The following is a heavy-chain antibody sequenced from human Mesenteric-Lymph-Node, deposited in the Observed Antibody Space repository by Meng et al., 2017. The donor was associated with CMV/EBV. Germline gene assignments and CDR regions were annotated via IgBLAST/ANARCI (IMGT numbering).Heavy chain of an antibody. CDR3: ARGIQITFGVVLDY. J-gene: IGHJ4*02. CDR1: GYTFTNSF. D-gene: IGHD3-3*01. Sequence: ASVKVSCKTSGYTFTNSFFHWVRQAPGQGLEWMGIINPSGGSTSYAQKFQGRVTMTRDTSTSTVYMELSSLRSEDTAVYYCARGIQITFGVVLDYWGQGTLVTVSS. V-gene: IGHV1-46*01. CDR2: INPSGGST.